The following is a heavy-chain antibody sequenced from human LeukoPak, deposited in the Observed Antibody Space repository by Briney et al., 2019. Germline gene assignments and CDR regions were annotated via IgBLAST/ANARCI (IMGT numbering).Heavy chain of an antibody. CDR3: ARRASQAFDY. CDR2: ITSSTSYI. V-gene: IGHV3-21*01. Sequence: GGSLRLSCTASGFTFSSYSMNWVRQAPGKGLEWVSCITSSTSYIYYADSVKGRFTISRDNAESSLFLQMNSLRAEDTAVYYCARRASQAFDYWGQGTLVTVSS. CDR1: GFTFSSYS. J-gene: IGHJ4*02.